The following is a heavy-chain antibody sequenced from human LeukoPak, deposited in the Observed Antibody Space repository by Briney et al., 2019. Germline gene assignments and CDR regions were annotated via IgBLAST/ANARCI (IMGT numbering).Heavy chain of an antibody. D-gene: IGHD6-6*01. CDR3: ASALGARTPMDDY. CDR2: INPNSGGT. CDR1: GYTFTGYY. Sequence: ASVKVSCKASGYTFTGYYMHWVRQAPGQGLEWMGRINPNSGGTNYAQKFQGRVTMTRDTSISTAYMGLSRLRSDDTAVYYCASALGARTPMDDYWGQGTLVTVSS. V-gene: IGHV1-2*06. J-gene: IGHJ4*02.